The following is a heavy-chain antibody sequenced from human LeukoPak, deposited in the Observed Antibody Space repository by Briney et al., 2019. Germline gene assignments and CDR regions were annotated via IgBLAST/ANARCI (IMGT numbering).Heavy chain of an antibody. CDR3: ARSQDRRYYYYYMDV. D-gene: IGHD3-22*01. V-gene: IGHV3-64*01. Sequence: GGSLRLSCAASGFTFSSYAMHWVRQAPGKGLEYVSAISSNGGSTYYANSVKGRFTISRDNSKNTLYLQMGSLRAEDMAVYYCARSQDRRYYYYYMDVWGKGTTVTVSS. CDR1: GFTFSSYA. J-gene: IGHJ6*03. CDR2: ISSNGGST.